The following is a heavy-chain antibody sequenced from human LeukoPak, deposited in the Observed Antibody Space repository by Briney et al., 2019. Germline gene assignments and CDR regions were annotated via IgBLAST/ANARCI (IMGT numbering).Heavy chain of an antibody. Sequence: ASVKVSCKACGGTFSSYAISWVRQARGQGLEWMGGIIPIFGTENYAQKFQGRVTITTDESTSTAYMELSSLRSEDTAVYYCARGTPSGTRRAYYYYYYMDVWGKGTTVTVSS. D-gene: IGHD1-14*01. CDR3: ARGTPSGTRRAYYYYYYMDV. CDR2: IIPIFGTE. CDR1: GGTFSSYA. V-gene: IGHV1-69*05. J-gene: IGHJ6*03.